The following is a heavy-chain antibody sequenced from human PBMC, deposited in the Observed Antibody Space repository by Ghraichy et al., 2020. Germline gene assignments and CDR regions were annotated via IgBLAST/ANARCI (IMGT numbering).Heavy chain of an antibody. CDR3: ARRYEETYFDY. Sequence: GESLNISCKGSGYSFTNYWIGWVRQMPGKGLEWMGIIYPGDSYTTYSPSFQGQVTISADKSISTAYLQWSSLKASDTAMFYCARRYEETYFDYWGQGTLVTVSS. CDR1: GYSFTNYW. CDR2: IYPGDSYT. D-gene: IGHD1-1*01. J-gene: IGHJ4*02. V-gene: IGHV5-51*01.